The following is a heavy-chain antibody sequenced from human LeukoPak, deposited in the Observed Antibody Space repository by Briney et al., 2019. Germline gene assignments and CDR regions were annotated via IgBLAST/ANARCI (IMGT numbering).Heavy chain of an antibody. J-gene: IGHJ4*02. D-gene: IGHD6-19*01. Sequence: SETLSLTCTVSGGSISSYYWSWIRQPPGKGLEWIGYIYYSGSTNYNPSLKRRVTISVDTSKNQFSLKLSSVTAADTAVYYCASIPGYSSGWYLDYWGQGTLVTVSS. CDR3: ASIPGYSSGWYLDY. CDR2: IYYSGST. V-gene: IGHV4-59*01. CDR1: GGSISSYY.